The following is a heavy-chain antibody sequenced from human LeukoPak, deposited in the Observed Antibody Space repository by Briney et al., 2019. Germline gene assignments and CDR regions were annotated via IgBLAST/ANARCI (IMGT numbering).Heavy chain of an antibody. Sequence: PSETLSLTCTVSGGSISSGPYYWGWIRQPPGKGLEWIGNIYYGENTYYNPSLKSRVTISRDNAKNSLYLQMNSLRAEDTAVYYCARLLMVYAILDRWFDPWGQGTLVTVSS. CDR1: GGSISSGPYY. J-gene: IGHJ5*02. CDR3: ARLLMVYAILDRWFDP. CDR2: IYYGENT. D-gene: IGHD2-8*01. V-gene: IGHV4-39*01.